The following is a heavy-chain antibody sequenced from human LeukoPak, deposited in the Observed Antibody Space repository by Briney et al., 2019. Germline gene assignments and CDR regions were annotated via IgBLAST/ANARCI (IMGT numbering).Heavy chain of an antibody. CDR1: GFTFSTYG. V-gene: IGHV3-53*01. Sequence: GGSLRLSCAGSGFTFSTYGMSWVRQAPGKGLEWVSLIYSGGVTYYADSVKGRFIISRDNSKNTLFLQMNSLRAEDTAVYYCARAPSGWSDYWYFDLWGRGTLVTVSS. D-gene: IGHD6-19*01. CDR2: IYSGGVT. CDR3: ARAPSGWSDYWYFDL. J-gene: IGHJ2*01.